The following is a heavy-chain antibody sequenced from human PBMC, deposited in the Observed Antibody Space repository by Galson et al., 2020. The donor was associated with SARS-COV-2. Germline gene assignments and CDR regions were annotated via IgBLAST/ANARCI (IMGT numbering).Heavy chain of an antibody. CDR3: ARDIYYYDSSGYYSNFGYFDY. V-gene: IGHV4-61*01. D-gene: IGHD3-22*01. CDR2: IYYSGST. J-gene: IGHJ4*02. Sequence: SETLSLTCTVSGGSVSSGSYYWSWIRQPPGQGLEWIGYIYYSGSTNYNPSLKSRVTISVDTSKNQFSLKLSSVTAADTAVYYCARDIYYYDSSGYYSNFGYFDYWGQGTLVTVSS. CDR1: GGSVSSGSYY.